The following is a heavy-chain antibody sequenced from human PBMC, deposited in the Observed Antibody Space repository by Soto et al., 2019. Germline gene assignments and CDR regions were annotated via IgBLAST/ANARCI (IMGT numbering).Heavy chain of an antibody. CDR2: IYYSGST. V-gene: IGHV4-61*01. Sequence: QVQLQESGPGLVKPSETLSLTCTVSGGSVSSGSYYWSWIRQPPGKGLEWIGYIYYSGSTNYNPSPKSRVTISVDTSKNQFSLKLSSVTAADTAVYYCARVRSTSISYYFDYWGQGTLVTVSS. J-gene: IGHJ4*02. CDR1: GGSVSSGSYY. CDR3: ARVRSTSISYYFDY.